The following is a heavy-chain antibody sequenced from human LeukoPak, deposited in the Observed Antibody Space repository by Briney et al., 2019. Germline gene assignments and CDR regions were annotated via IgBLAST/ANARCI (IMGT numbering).Heavy chain of an antibody. CDR1: GFTVSSNY. CDR2: ISGSGGST. V-gene: IGHV3-23*01. D-gene: IGHD4-11*01. J-gene: IGHJ4*02. CDR3: ARGDYSNYVFPFDY. Sequence: GGSLRLSCAASGFTVSSNYMSWVRQAPGKGLEWVSAISGSGGSTYYADSVKGRFTISRDNSKNTLYLQMNSLRAEDTAVYYCARGDYSNYVFPFDYWGQGTLVTVSS.